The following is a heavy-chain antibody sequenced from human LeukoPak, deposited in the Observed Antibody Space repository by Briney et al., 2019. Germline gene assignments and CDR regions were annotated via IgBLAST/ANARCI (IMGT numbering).Heavy chain of an antibody. CDR3: ARGGLRYYYDSSGYWFDY. D-gene: IGHD3-22*01. J-gene: IGHJ4*02. V-gene: IGHV3-7*01. CDR1: GFTFSSYW. CDR2: IKQDGSEK. Sequence: PGGSLRLSCAASGFTFSSYWVSWVRQAPGKGLEWVANIKQDGSEKYYVDSVKGRFTISRDNAKNSLYLQMNSLRAEDTAVYYCARGGLRYYYDSSGYWFDYWGQGTLVTVSS.